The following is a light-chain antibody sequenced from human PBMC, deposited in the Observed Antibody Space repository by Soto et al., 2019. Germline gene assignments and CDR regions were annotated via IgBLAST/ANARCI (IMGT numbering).Light chain of an antibody. CDR1: QSISSW. V-gene: IGKV1-5*03. CDR2: KAS. J-gene: IGKJ1*01. CDR3: QHGVDYMWT. Sequence: DIHFTQSPSTLSASVGDRVTITCRASQSISSWLAWYQQKPGKAPKLLIYKASTLESGVPSRFSGSGSGTGVTVTISSLQPDDFATYGCQHGVDYMWTFGEGTKVEIK.